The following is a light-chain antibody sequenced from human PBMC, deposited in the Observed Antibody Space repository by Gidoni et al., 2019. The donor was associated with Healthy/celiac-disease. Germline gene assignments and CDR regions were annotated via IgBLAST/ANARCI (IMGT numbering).Light chain of an antibody. V-gene: IGKV3-15*01. CDR2: GVS. Sequence: DIVMTQSRATLSVAPGERATVSCAPSQSVNNNLSWYQQKRGQPPRILIYGVSTRATGVPPRFTCSGSGTQFTLTISSLQSEYFAIYYCQQYNNWPPTTFGGGTKVEIK. J-gene: IGKJ4*01. CDR1: QSVNNN. CDR3: QQYNNWPPTT.